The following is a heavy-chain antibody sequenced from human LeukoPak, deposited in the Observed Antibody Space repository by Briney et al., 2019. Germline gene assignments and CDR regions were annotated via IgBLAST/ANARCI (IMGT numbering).Heavy chain of an antibody. D-gene: IGHD1-26*01. CDR2: IYYSGST. J-gene: IGHJ3*02. Sequence: SETLSLTCTVSGGSISNYYWSWIQQPPGKGLEWIGYIYYSGSTKYNPSLKSRVSISVDTSKNQFSLKLNSVTAADTAMYYCASSNSGSYNDAFDIWGQGTMVTVSS. CDR1: GGSISNYY. CDR3: ASSNSGSYNDAFDI. V-gene: IGHV4-59*01.